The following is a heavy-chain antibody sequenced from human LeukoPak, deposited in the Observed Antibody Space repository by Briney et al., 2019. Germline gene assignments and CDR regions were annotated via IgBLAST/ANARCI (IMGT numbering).Heavy chain of an antibody. V-gene: IGHV1-18*01. CDR3: ARDYCSSTSCYSPDYYMDV. J-gene: IGHJ6*03. Sequence: ASVKVSCKASGYTFTSYGISWVRQAPGQGLEWMGWISAYNGNTNYAQKLQGRVTMTTDTSTSTAYMELRSLRSDDTAVYYCARDYCSSTSCYSPDYYMDVWGKGTTVTVSS. CDR1: GYTFTSYG. D-gene: IGHD2-2*02. CDR2: ISAYNGNT.